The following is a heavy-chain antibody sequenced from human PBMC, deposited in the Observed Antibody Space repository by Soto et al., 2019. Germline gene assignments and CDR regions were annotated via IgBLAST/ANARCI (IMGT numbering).Heavy chain of an antibody. J-gene: IGHJ4*02. CDR3: AGGRGGVLRENVLDY. V-gene: IGHV1-69*01. CDR1: GGTFSSYA. D-gene: IGHD1-26*01. CDR2: IIPIFGTE. Sequence: QVQLVQSGAEVKKPGPSVKVSCKASGGTFSSYAISWVRQAPGQGLEWMGGIIPIFGTENYAQKFQGRVTIAADESTRTAYMQLGGPRSEDTAVYYGAGGRGGVLRENVLDYWGQGTLVTVSS.